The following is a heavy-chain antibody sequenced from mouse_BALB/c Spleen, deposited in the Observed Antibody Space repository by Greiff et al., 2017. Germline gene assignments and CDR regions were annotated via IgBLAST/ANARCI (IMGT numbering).Heavy chain of an antibody. Sequence: EVQLQQSGPSLVKPSQTLSLTCSVTGDSITSGYWNWIRKFPGNKLEYMGYISYSGSTYYNPSLKSRISITRDTSKNQYYLQLNSVTTEDTATYYCARRGYGNYEWFAYWGQGTLVTVSA. J-gene: IGHJ3*01. CDR1: GDSITSGY. D-gene: IGHD2-10*02. CDR3: ARRGYGNYEWFAY. V-gene: IGHV3-8*02. CDR2: ISYSGST.